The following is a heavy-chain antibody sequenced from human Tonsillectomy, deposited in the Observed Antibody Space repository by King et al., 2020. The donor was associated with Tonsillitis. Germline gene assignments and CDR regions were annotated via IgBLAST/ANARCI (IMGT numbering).Heavy chain of an antibody. CDR2: IRQDGSDI. J-gene: IGHJ4*02. D-gene: IGHD2-21*01. CDR3: ARELRVSY. V-gene: IGHV3-7*03. CDR1: GFTFRSYW. Sequence: VQLVESGGGLVQPGGSLRLSCVVSGFTFRSYWMTWVRKPPGKAPEWVASIRQDGSDIYYVDSVKGRFTISRDNAKNSLFLQMNSLRVEDTAVYYCARELRVSYWGQGTLVTVSS.